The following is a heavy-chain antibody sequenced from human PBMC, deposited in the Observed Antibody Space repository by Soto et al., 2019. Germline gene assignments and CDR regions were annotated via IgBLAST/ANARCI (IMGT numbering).Heavy chain of an antibody. CDR3: ARKWNYYGSGSLENGMDV. Sequence: GGPLRVSYAASGFTFSSYEMSWVRQAPRKGLEWVSYISSSGSTIYYADSVKGRFTISRDNAKNSLYLQMNSLRAEDTAVYYCARKWNYYGSGSLENGMDVWGQGTTVTVSS. CDR1: GFTFSSYE. D-gene: IGHD3-10*01. V-gene: IGHV3-48*03. CDR2: ISSSGSTI. J-gene: IGHJ6*02.